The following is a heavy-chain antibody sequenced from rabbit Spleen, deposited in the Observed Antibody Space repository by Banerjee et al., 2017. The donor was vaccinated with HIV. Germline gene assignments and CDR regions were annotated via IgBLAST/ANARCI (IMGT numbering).Heavy chain of an antibody. D-gene: IGHD5-1*01. CDR1: GFDLSSYF. Sequence: QQQLEESGGGLVKPGGTLTLTCKASGFDLSSYFMCWVRQAPGKGLEWIGCIYIGDGSTYYASWVNGRFTISKTSSTTVTLQMTSLTVADTATYFCARAGEGGDGYLNLWGQGTLVTVS. CDR2: IYIGDGST. CDR3: ARAGEGGDGYLNL. V-gene: IGHV1S45*01. J-gene: IGHJ4*01.